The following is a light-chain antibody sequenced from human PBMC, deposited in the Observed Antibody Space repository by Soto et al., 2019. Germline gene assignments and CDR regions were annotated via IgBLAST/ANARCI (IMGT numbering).Light chain of an antibody. Sequence: QSVLTQPPSASGTPGQRVAISCSGSSSNIGSNTVSWYHLLPGTAPKLLIFSNNQRPSGVPDRFSGSKSGTSASLAISGLQSEDEAHYYCGTWDDSLNGYVFGTGTKLTVL. J-gene: IGLJ1*01. CDR1: SSNIGSNT. V-gene: IGLV1-44*01. CDR3: GTWDDSLNGYV. CDR2: SNN.